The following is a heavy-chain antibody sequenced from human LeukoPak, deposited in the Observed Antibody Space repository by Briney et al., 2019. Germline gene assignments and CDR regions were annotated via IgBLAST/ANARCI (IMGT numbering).Heavy chain of an antibody. Sequence: GGSLRLSCAASGFTFSDYYMSWLRQAPGKGLEWVSAISGSGGITYYADSVKGRFTISRDNSKNTLYLQMNSLRAEDTAAYYCAKGGGYEAQYYYYYLDVWGKGTTVTISS. V-gene: IGHV3-23*01. D-gene: IGHD5-12*01. CDR1: GFTFSDYY. CDR2: ISGSGGIT. CDR3: AKGGGYEAQYYYYYLDV. J-gene: IGHJ6*03.